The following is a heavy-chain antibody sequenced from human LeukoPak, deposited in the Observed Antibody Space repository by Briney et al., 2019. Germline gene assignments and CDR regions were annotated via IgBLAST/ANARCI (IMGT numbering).Heavy chain of an antibody. CDR1: GGTFSSYA. J-gene: IGHJ4*02. V-gene: IGHV1-69*04. Sequence: SVKVSCKACGGTFSSYAISLVRQAPGQGLEWMGRIIPILGIANYAQKFQGRVTITADKSTSTAYMELSSLRSEDTAVYYCARIDYYGSGSYQRADYWGQGTLVTVSS. CDR3: ARIDYYGSGSYQRADY. CDR2: IIPILGIA. D-gene: IGHD3-10*01.